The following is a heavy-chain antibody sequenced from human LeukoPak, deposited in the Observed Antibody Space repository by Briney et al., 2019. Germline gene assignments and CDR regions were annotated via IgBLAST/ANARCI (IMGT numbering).Heavy chain of an antibody. D-gene: IGHD3-22*01. V-gene: IGHV3-15*01. Sequence: GGSLRLSCAASGFTFSNAWMSWVRQAPGKGLEWVGRIKSKTDGGTTDYAAPVKGRFTISRDDSKNTLYLQMNSLKTEDTAVYYCTRERITMIVVVSSWGQGTLVTVSS. CDR1: GFTFSNAW. J-gene: IGHJ4*02. CDR2: IKSKTDGGTT. CDR3: TRERITMIVVVSS.